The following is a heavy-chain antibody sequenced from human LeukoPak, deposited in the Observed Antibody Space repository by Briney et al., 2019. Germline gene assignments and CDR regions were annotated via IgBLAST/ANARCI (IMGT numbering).Heavy chain of an antibody. CDR1: GGSISSYY. J-gene: IGHJ4*02. Sequence: PSETLSLTCTVSGGSISSYYWSWIRQPPGKGLEWIGYIYYSGSTNYNPSLKSRVTISADTSKNQFSLKLSSVTAADTAVYYCASLGTGYSYGYALDYWGQGTLVTVSS. V-gene: IGHV4-59*01. CDR2: IYYSGST. D-gene: IGHD5-18*01. CDR3: ASLGTGYSYGYALDY.